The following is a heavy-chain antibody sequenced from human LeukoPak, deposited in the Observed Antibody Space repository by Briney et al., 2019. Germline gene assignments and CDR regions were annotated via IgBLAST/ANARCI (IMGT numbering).Heavy chain of an antibody. J-gene: IGHJ4*02. D-gene: IGHD6-13*01. CDR1: GFTFSSYA. Sequence: SGRSLRLPWAASGFTFSSYAMHWVRQAPGKGLEWVAVISYDGSNKYYADSVKGRFTISRDNSKNTLYLQMNSLRAEDTAVYYCARKSIAAAGTHLDYWGQGTLVTVSS. CDR2: ISYDGSNK. CDR3: ARKSIAAAGTHLDY. V-gene: IGHV3-30-3*01.